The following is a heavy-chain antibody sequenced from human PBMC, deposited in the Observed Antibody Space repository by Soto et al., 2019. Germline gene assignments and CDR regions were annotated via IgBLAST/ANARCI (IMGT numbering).Heavy chain of an antibody. J-gene: IGHJ5*02. V-gene: IGHV1-69*06. CDR1: GGTFSSYA. D-gene: IGHD3-10*01. CDR2: IIPIFGTA. CDR3: ARVVTELVTIVRGVQHNRFDP. Sequence: SVKVSCKASGGTFSSYAISWVRQAPGQGXEWMGGIIPIFGTANYAQKFQGRVTITADKSTSTAYMELSSLRSEDTAVYYCARVVTELVTIVRGVQHNRFDPWGQGTLVTVSS.